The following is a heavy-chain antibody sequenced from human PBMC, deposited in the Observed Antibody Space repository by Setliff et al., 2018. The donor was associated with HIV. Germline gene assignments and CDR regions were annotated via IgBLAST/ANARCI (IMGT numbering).Heavy chain of an antibody. CDR3: ARGDPRRGYSYGPEYMDV. V-gene: IGHV1-8*02. J-gene: IGHJ6*03. CDR2: MNPNSGNT. D-gene: IGHD5-18*01. CDR1: GYTLTTYD. Sequence: ASVKVSCKVSGYTLTTYDINWVRQATGQGLEWMGWMNPNSGNTDYAQKFQGRVTMTRNTSISTVYMEMSSLRSEDTAVYYCARGDPRRGYSYGPEYMDVWGKGTTVTVSS.